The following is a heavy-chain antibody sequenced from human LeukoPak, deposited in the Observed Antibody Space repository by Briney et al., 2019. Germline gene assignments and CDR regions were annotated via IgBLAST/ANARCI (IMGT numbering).Heavy chain of an antibody. J-gene: IGHJ4*02. CDR2: VDPEDGET. CDR3: ARDRATLSGYFDY. Sequence: ASVKVSCKVSGYTFTDYYMHWVQQAPGKGLEWMGLVDPEDGETIYAEKFQGRVTITADTSTDTAYMELSSLRSEDTAVYYCARDRATLSGYFDYWGQGTLVTVSS. V-gene: IGHV1-69-2*01. CDR1: GYTFTDYY. D-gene: IGHD5-12*01.